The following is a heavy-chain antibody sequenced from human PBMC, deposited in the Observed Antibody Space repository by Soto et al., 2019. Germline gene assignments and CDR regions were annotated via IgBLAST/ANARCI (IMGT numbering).Heavy chain of an antibody. V-gene: IGHV4-59*01. CDR3: ARYRREAVAGYTLDN. D-gene: IGHD6-13*01. CDR2: VYNSGST. J-gene: IGHJ4*02. Sequence: SETLSLTCTVSGGSISSNYWTWIRQPPGKGLEWIGYVYNSGSTDYNPSLKSRVTISEDTSKSQFSLKVNSMTAADTAVYYCARYRREAVAGYTLDNWGQGILVTVSS. CDR1: GGSISSNY.